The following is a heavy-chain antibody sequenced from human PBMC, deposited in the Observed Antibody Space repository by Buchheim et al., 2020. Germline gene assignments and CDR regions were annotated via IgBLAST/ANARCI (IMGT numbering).Heavy chain of an antibody. Sequence: QVQLQESGPGLVKPSQTLSLTCTVSGDSISSGSYYWSWIRQHPGKGLEWIGFVSYSGSTYYNPSLKSRVTMSIETSKNQFSLNLSSVTAADTAVYYCARNSYQLLDYYYYYMGVWGKGTT. CDR3: ARNSYQLLDYYYYYMGV. CDR1: GDSISSGSYY. J-gene: IGHJ6*03. V-gene: IGHV4-31*03. D-gene: IGHD2-2*01. CDR2: VSYSGST.